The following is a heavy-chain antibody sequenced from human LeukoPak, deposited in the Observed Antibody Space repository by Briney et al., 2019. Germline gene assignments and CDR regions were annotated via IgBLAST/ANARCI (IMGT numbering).Heavy chain of an antibody. Sequence: SGPTLVNPTQTLTLTCSFSGFSLSADGVGVTWIRQPPGKALEWLALIYWDDDKRYSPSLRSRLTITKDTSNNHVVLRMADMDPVDTATYYCAHIPAYCGADCHSELDFWGQGTLVTVSS. CDR1: GFSLSADGVG. CDR3: AHIPAYCGADCHSELDF. V-gene: IGHV2-5*02. D-gene: IGHD2-21*02. J-gene: IGHJ4*02. CDR2: IYWDDDK.